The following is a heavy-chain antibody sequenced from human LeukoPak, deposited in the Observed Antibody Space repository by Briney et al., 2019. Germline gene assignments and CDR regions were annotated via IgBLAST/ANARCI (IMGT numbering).Heavy chain of an antibody. CDR2: IYHSGST. D-gene: IGHD3-22*01. J-gene: IGHJ6*03. V-gene: IGHV4-39*07. CDR1: GGSISSGSYY. Sequence: SQTLSLTCTVSGGSISSGSYYWSWIRQPPGKGLEWIGSIYHSGSTYYNPSLKSRVTISVDTSKNQFSLKLSSVTAADTAVYYCARVGAYYYDSSGYYYYYYYMDVWGKGTTVTISS. CDR3: ARVGAYYYDSSGYYYYYYYMDV.